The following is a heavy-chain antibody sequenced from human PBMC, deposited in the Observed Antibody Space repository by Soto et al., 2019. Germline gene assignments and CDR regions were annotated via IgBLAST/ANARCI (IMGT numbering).Heavy chain of an antibody. CDR3: AREYDSFDY. J-gene: IGHJ4*02. D-gene: IGHD3-16*01. V-gene: IGHV3-33*01. CDR1: GFTLNSYG. CDR2: IWSDGNTK. Sequence: VQLVESGGGVVQPGKSLRLSCAASGFTLNSYGMHWVRQAPGKGLEWVAVIWSDGNTKDYSDSMKGRFTISRDISKNTLYLQMNSLRAEGTAVYYCAREYDSFDYWGQGTLVTVSS.